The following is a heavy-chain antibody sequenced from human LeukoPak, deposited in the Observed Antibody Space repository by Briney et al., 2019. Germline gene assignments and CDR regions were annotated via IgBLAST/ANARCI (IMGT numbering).Heavy chain of an antibody. D-gene: IGHD1-1*01. V-gene: IGHV3-74*01. Sequence: GGSLRLSCAASEISFSSSWMHWVRQGPGKGLVRVSRVNSDGTRTNYADSVKGRFTISRDNSKNTLYLQMNSLRAEDTAVYYCAKDHDDDFDYWGQGTLVTVSS. J-gene: IGHJ4*02. CDR2: VNSDGTRT. CDR3: AKDHDDDFDY. CDR1: EISFSSSW.